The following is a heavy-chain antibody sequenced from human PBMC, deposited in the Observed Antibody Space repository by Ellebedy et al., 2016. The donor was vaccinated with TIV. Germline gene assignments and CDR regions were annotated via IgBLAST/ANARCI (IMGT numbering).Heavy chain of an antibody. CDR3: AKDEGRAGSYWGYYFDF. Sequence: QEFQGRVTITRDTSASTAHMEVSSLRSEDTAVYYCAKDEGRAGSYWGYYFDFWGQGTLVTVSS. J-gene: IGHJ4*02. D-gene: IGHD1-26*01. V-gene: IGHV1-3*02.